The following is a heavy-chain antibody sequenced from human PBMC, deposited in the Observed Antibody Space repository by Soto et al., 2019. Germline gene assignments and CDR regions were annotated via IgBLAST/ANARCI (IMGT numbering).Heavy chain of an antibody. Sequence: QVQLVESGGGVVQPGRSLRLSCAASGFTFSSYGMHWARQVPGEGLEWVAVISYDGNRKYYEDSVKGRFTISRDFTKNTVDLHMNSLRAEDTAVYFCARKGYGGRWSLDYWGQGILVTVSS. J-gene: IGHJ4*02. V-gene: IGHV3-30*03. CDR3: ARKGYGGRWSLDY. CDR1: GFTFSSYG. D-gene: IGHD6-13*01. CDR2: ISYDGNRK.